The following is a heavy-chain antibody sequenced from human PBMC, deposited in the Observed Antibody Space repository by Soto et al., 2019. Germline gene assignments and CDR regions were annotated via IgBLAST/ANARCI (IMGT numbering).Heavy chain of an antibody. CDR3: AHRRVGLGFY. CDR2: IYWDDSK. Sequence: QITLKESGPTLVKPTQTLTLTCTFSGFSLSTSGVGVGWNRQPPGKALEWLAVIYWDDSKYYTSSPKSRLTITKDTSKNQVVLTVTDMDPVDTATYYCAHRRVGLGFYWGQGTLVTVSS. V-gene: IGHV2-5*02. D-gene: IGHD1-26*01. J-gene: IGHJ4*02. CDR1: GFSLSTSGVG.